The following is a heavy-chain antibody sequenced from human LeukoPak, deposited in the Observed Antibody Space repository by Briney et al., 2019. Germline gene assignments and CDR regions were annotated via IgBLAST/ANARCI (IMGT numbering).Heavy chain of an antibody. D-gene: IGHD6-13*01. J-gene: IGHJ1*01. CDR3: AREESKTWYSSRRSGFQH. Sequence: GASVKVSCKASGYTFTGYYMHWVRQAPGQGLEWMGIINPSGGSTSYAQKFQGRVTMTRDTSTSTVYMELSSLRSEDTAVYYCAREESKTWYSSRRSGFQHWGQGTLVTVSS. CDR2: INPSGGST. CDR1: GYTFTGYY. V-gene: IGHV1-46*01.